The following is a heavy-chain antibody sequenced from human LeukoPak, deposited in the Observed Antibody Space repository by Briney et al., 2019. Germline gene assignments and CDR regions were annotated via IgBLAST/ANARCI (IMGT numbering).Heavy chain of an antibody. J-gene: IGHJ5*02. CDR2: INSDGTST. Sequence: PGGSLRLSCAASGFTFSSYWMHGVRQAPGKGLVWVSRINSDGTSTSYADSVKGRFTISRDNAKNTLYLQMNSLRAEDTAVYYCARTREMATNHNADTWGQGTLVTVSS. CDR3: ARTREMATNHNADT. CDR1: GFTFSSYW. V-gene: IGHV3-74*01. D-gene: IGHD5-24*01.